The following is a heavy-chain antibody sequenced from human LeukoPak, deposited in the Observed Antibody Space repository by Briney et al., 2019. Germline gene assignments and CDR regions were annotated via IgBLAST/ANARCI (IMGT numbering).Heavy chain of an antibody. CDR1: GGSISSYY. CDR3: ARENSGSYREFDY. J-gene: IGHJ4*02. V-gene: IGHV4-4*07. Sequence: SETLSLTCTASGGSISSYYWSWIRQPAGKGLEWIGRIYTSGSTNYNASLKSRVSMSVDTSKNQFSLKLSSVTAADTAVFYCARENSGSYREFDYWGRGTLVTVSS. CDR2: IYTSGST. D-gene: IGHD1-26*01.